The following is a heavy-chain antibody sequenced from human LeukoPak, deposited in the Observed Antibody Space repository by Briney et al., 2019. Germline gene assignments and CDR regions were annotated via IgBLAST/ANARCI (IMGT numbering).Heavy chain of an antibody. D-gene: IGHD4-23*01. CDR1: GGSISSYY. V-gene: IGHV4-59*08. CDR2: IYYSGST. Sequence: SETLSLTCTVSGGSISSYYWSWIRQPPGKGLEWIGYIYYSGSTNYNPSLKSRVTISVDTSKNQFSLKLSSVTAADTAVYYCARGDGGNAHFDYWGQGTLVTVSS. CDR3: ARGDGGNAHFDY. J-gene: IGHJ4*02.